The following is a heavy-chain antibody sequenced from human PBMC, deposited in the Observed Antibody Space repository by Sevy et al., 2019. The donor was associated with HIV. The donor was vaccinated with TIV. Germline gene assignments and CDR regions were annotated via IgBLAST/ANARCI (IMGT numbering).Heavy chain of an antibody. CDR2: ISYDGSNK. D-gene: IGHD3-22*01. J-gene: IGHJ6*02. CDR1: GFTFSSYA. Sequence: GGSLRLSCAASGFTFSSYAMHWVRQAPGKGLEWVAVISYDGSNKYYAYSVKGRFTISRDNSKNTLYLQMNSLRAEDTAVYYCARDYYDSSGPRYYYGMDVWGQGTTVTVSS. V-gene: IGHV3-30-3*01. CDR3: ARDYYDSSGPRYYYGMDV.